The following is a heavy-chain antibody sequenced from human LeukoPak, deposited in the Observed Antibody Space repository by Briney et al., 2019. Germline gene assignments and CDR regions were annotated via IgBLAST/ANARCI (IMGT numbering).Heavy chain of an antibody. CDR1: GYSFTSYW. D-gene: IGHD3-22*01. J-gene: IGHJ3*02. Sequence: GESLKISCKGSGYSFTSYWIGWVRQMPGKGLEWMGIIYPGDSDTRYSPSFQGQVTISADKSISTAYLQWSSLKASDTAMYYCARPEGDYYDSSGYYEDDAFDIWGRGTMVTVSS. V-gene: IGHV5-51*01. CDR2: IYPGDSDT. CDR3: ARPEGDYYDSSGYYEDDAFDI.